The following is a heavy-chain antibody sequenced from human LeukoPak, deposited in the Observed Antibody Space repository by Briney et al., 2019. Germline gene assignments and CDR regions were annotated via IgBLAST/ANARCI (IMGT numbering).Heavy chain of an antibody. D-gene: IGHD6-13*01. CDR3: ATVSSSWLGDFQH. CDR2: IYSGGRT. CDR1: GFTVSSNY. Sequence: PGGSLRLSCAASGFTVSSNYMTWVRQAPGKGLEWVSVIYSGGRTFDADSVKGRFTISRDNSKNTVFLQMNSLRVEDTAVYYCATVSSSWLGDFQHWGQGTLVTVSS. V-gene: IGHV3-66*01. J-gene: IGHJ1*01.